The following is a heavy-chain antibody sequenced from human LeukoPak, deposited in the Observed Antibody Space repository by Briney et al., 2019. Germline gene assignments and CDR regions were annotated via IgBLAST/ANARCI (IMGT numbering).Heavy chain of an antibody. CDR1: GYTFTSYA. Sequence: ASVKVSCKASGYTFTSYAMNWVRQAPGQGLEWMGWINPNSGGTNSAQKFQGRVTMTRDTSISTAYMVLSRLRSDDTAVYYCARGIMATNWIYYYYNYMDVWGKGTTVTVSS. CDR3: ARGIMATNWIYYYYNYMDV. J-gene: IGHJ6*03. D-gene: IGHD5-12*01. CDR2: INPNSGGT. V-gene: IGHV1-2*02.